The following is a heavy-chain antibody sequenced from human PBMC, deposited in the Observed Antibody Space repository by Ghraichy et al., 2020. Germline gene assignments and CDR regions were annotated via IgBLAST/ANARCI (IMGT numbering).Heavy chain of an antibody. Sequence: GGSLRLSCAASGFTFSSYAMHWVRQAPGKGLEWVAVISDDGSNKYYADSVKGRFTISRDNSKNTLYLQMNSLRAEDTAVYYCARDPDYDFWSGYYKGWFDPWGQGTLVTVSS. CDR1: GFTFSSYA. D-gene: IGHD3-3*01. CDR3: ARDPDYDFWSGYYKGWFDP. CDR2: ISDDGSNK. J-gene: IGHJ5*02. V-gene: IGHV3-30-3*01.